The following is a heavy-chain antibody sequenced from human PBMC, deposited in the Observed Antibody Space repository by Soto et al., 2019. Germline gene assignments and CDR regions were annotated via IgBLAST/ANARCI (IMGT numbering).Heavy chain of an antibody. V-gene: IGHV3-30-3*01. CDR2: ISYDVRNK. Sequence: QVQLVESGGGVVQPGRSLRLSYAASGFTFSSYAMHWVRQAPGKGLEWVAIISYDVRNKYYADSVKGRFTISRDNSKNSLYLQMNSLRSEDTAVYCCARRREQQLWAHAFDIWGQGTMVSVSS. CDR3: ARRREQQLWAHAFDI. J-gene: IGHJ3*02. D-gene: IGHD6-13*01. CDR1: GFTFSSYA.